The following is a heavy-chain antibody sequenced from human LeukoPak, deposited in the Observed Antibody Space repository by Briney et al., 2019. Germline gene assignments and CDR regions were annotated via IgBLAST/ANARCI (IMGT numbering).Heavy chain of an antibody. D-gene: IGHD4-23*01. CDR1: GFTVSSNY. Sequence: GGSLRLSCAASGFTVSSNYMSWVRQAPGKGLEWVSVIYSGGSTYYADSVKGRFTISRDNSKNTLYLQMNSLRAEDTAVYYCARVPHYGGNPYYFDYWGQGTLVSVSS. V-gene: IGHV3-53*01. CDR2: IYSGGST. J-gene: IGHJ4*02. CDR3: ARVPHYGGNPYYFDY.